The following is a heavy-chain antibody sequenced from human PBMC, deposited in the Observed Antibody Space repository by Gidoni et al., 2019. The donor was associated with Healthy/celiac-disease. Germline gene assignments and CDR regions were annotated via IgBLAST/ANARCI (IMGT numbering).Heavy chain of an antibody. CDR2: ITWDGGST. V-gene: IGHV3-43*01. Sequence: EVQLVESGGVVVQPGGSLRLSCAASGFTFDDYNMHWVRQAQGKGLGWVSIITWDGGSTYYADSVKGRFTISRDNSKNSLYLQMNSLRTEDTALYYCAKDIGGSYYYFDYWGQGTLVTVSS. J-gene: IGHJ4*02. CDR3: AKDIGGSYYYFDY. CDR1: GFTFDDYN. D-gene: IGHD1-26*01.